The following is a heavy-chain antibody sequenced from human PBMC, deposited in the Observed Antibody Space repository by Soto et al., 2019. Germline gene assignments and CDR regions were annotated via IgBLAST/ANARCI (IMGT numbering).Heavy chain of an antibody. D-gene: IGHD2-21*01. J-gene: IGHJ6*02. CDR1: GGPISSGGYY. V-gene: IGHV4-31*03. CDR2: IYYSGST. Sequence: TLSLTCTVSGGPISSGGYYWSWIRQHPGKGLEWIGYIYYSGSTYYNPSLKSRVTISVDTSKNQFSLKLSSVTAADTAVYYCDASCVCCGGFNYYGMDVWGQGTTVTVSS. CDR3: DASCVCCGGFNYYGMDV.